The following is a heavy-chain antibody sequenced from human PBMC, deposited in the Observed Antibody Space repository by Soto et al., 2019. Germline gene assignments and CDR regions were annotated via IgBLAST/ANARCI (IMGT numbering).Heavy chain of an antibody. J-gene: IGHJ6*02. CDR1: GGSIYTYY. CDR3: ARAKGGHLEWLRYYYYYYGMDV. D-gene: IGHD3-3*01. CDR2: ISDGGST. Sequence: PSETLSLTCNVSGGSIYTYYWNWIRQSPGKGLEWIGYISDGGSTNYNPSLKSRVTISVDTSKNQFSLKLSSVTAADTAVYYCARAKGGHLEWLRYYYYYYGMDVWGQGTTVTVSS. V-gene: IGHV4-59*01.